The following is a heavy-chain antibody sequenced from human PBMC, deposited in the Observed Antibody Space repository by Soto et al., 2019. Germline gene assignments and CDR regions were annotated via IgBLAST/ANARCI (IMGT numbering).Heavy chain of an antibody. CDR2: ISSRSDI. D-gene: IGHD2-2*02. V-gene: IGHV3-21*01. J-gene: IGHJ6*02. CDR3: AREYTAWPLAYGLDV. CDR1: GFTLSTYS. Sequence: GGSLRLSCVGSGFTLSTYSINWVRQAPGKGLEWVSSISSRSDIYYADSVKRRFTISRDNAKNSVSLQMNSLRAEDTAVYYCAREYTAWPLAYGLDVWGQGTTVTVSS.